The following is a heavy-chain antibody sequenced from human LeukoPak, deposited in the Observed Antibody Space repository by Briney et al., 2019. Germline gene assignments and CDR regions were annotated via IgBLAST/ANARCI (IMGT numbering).Heavy chain of an antibody. D-gene: IGHD2-21*01. J-gene: IGHJ4*02. CDR1: GFSFSIYW. CDR2: INGGGDNT. CDR3: ARDDWTS. Sequence: GGSLRLSCAASGFSFSIYWMTWVRQAPGKGLEWVSAINGGGDNTYYADSVKGRFTISRDNSNSTLLLYLNSLRAGDTAVYYCARDDWTSWGQGTLVTVSS. V-gene: IGHV3-23*01.